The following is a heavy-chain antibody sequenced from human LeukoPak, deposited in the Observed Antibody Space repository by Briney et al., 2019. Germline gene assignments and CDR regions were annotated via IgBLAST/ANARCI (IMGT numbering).Heavy chain of an antibody. CDR1: GGTFSSYA. CDR3: ARAALDGYSGYSSNYYGMDV. Sequence: SVKVSCKASGGTFSSYAISWVRQAPGQGLEWMGRIIPILGIANYAQKFQGRVTITADKSTSTAYMELSSLRSEDTAVYYCARAALDGYSGYSSNYYGMDVWGRGTTVTVSS. V-gene: IGHV1-69*04. D-gene: IGHD5-12*01. J-gene: IGHJ6*02. CDR2: IIPILGIA.